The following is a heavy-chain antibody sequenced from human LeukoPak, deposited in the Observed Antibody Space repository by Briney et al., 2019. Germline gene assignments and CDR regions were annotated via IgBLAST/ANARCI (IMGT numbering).Heavy chain of an antibody. Sequence: GGSLRLSCAASGFTFSSYSMNWVRQAPGKGLEWVGHIKRKADGGTTDYAAPVKGRFTISRDDSKNTLYLQMNSLKTEDTAIYYCSTERWPRGFWGQGTLVTVSS. V-gene: IGHV3-15*01. D-gene: IGHD4-23*01. J-gene: IGHJ4*02. CDR2: IKRKADGGTT. CDR3: STERWPRGF. CDR1: GFTFSSYS.